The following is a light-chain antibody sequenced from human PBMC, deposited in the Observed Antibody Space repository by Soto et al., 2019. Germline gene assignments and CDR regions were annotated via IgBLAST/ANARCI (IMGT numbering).Light chain of an antibody. V-gene: IGKV1-6*01. J-gene: IGKJ4*01. CDR2: AAS. Sequence: AIQMTQSPSSLSASVGDRVTITCRASQGIRNDLGWFQQKPGKAPKLLIYAASSLQSGVPSRFSGSGSGADFTLTISSLQPEDFATYYCLQDYNYPLTFGGGTKVEIK. CDR1: QGIRND. CDR3: LQDYNYPLT.